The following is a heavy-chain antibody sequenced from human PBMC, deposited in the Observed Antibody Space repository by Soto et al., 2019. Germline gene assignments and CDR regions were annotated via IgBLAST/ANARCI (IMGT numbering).Heavy chain of an antibody. Sequence: PSETLSLTCFVSGYSISAGGYYWSWIRHHPGKCLEWIGSFYSSGSIIYNPSLRRRVSISGDTSSNQFSMSLTSVTAADTARYYCARMYSSGSGWFQPWGQGTLVTVSS. V-gene: IGHV4-31*03. CDR3: ARMYSSGSGWFQP. D-gene: IGHD6-19*01. CDR1: GYSISAGGYY. CDR2: FYSSGSI. J-gene: IGHJ5*02.